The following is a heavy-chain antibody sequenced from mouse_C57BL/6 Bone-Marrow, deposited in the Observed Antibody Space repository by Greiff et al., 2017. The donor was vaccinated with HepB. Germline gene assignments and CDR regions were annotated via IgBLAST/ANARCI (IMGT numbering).Heavy chain of an antibody. V-gene: IGHV5-4*01. Sequence: DVKLVESGGGLVKPGGSLKLSCAASGFTFSSYAMSWVRQTPEKRLEWVATISDGGSYTYYPDNVKGRFTISRDNAKNNLYLQMSHLKSEDTAMYYCARDYPYYARDYWGQGTSVTVSS. CDR1: GFTFSSYA. CDR2: ISDGGSYT. CDR3: ARDYPYYARDY. J-gene: IGHJ4*01.